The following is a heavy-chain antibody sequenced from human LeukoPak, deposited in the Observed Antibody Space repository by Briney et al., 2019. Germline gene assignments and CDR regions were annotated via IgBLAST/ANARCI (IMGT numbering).Heavy chain of an antibody. J-gene: IGHJ4*02. V-gene: IGHV4-39*01. Sequence: PSDTLSLPCTVSVDPHCSSSYYWGWIRQPPGKGLEMIGSNYYSGSTYYNPSLKSRVTISLDTSKNQFSLKLSSVTAADTTVYYCARQEDDYVWGSYDYWGQGNLVTVSS. CDR2: NYYSGST. CDR1: VDPHCSSSYY. CDR3: ARQEDDYVWGSYDY. D-gene: IGHD3-16*01.